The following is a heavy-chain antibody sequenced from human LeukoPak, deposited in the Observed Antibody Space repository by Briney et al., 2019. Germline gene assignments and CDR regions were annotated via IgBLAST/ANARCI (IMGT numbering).Heavy chain of an antibody. CDR1: GFTFSSYA. CDR2: ISGSGGST. J-gene: IGHJ4*02. Sequence: PGGSLRLSCAASGFTFSSYAMSWVRQAPGKGLEWVSAISGSGGSTYYADSVKGRFTISRDNAKNSLYLQMNSLRAEDTAVYYCARDDSSGYYPANFDYWGQGTLVTVSS. V-gene: IGHV3-23*01. D-gene: IGHD3-22*01. CDR3: ARDDSSGYYPANFDY.